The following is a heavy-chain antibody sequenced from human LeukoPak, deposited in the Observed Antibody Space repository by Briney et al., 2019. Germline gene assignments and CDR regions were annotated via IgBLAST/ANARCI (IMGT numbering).Heavy chain of an antibody. CDR3: ARQYCSSTSCYTGTLDY. V-gene: IGHV4-4*07. CDR2: IHTSGST. D-gene: IGHD2-2*02. Sequence: SETLSLTCTVSGGSISGYYWSWIRQPAGKGLEWIGRIHTSGSTNYNPSLKSRVSMSLDTSKNQFSLKLSSVTAADTAVYYCARQYCSSTSCYTGTLDYWGQGTLVTVSS. CDR1: GGSISGYY. J-gene: IGHJ4*02.